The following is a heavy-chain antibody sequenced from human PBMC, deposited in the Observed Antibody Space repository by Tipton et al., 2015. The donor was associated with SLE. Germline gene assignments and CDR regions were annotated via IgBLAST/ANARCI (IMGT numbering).Heavy chain of an antibody. CDR3: ARSDWLNGGYFDY. D-gene: IGHD3-9*01. J-gene: IGHJ4*02. Sequence: VQLVQSGGGLVQPGGSLRLSCAASTFTFSDYWMSWVRQAPGKGLEWVANIKQDGSEKYYVDSVKGRFTISRDNAKNSLYLEMNSLRGEDTAVYYCARSDWLNGGYFDYWGQGTLVTVSS. CDR1: TFTFSDYW. CDR2: IKQDGSEK. V-gene: IGHV3-7*01.